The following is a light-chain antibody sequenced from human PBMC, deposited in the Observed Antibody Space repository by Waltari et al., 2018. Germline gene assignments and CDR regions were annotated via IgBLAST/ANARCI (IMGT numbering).Light chain of an antibody. CDR3: ATSDDGLPGWV. CDR2: GDS. V-gene: IGLV1-44*01. J-gene: IGLJ3*02. CDR1: NSNLGSNS. Sequence: QSVVTQPPSASGTPGQRVTISCSGSNSNLGSNSVNWSQHLPGAAPTLLIYGDSHRPSGVPDRFSGSKSDTSASLSISGLQSEDEADYYCATSDDGLPGWVFGGGTKLTVV.